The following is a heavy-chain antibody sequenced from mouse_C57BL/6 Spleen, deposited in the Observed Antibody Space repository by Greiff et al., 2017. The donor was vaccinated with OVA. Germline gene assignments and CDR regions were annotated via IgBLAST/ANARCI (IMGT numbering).Heavy chain of an antibody. D-gene: IGHD2-5*01. CDR1: GFSLTSYG. Sequence: QVHVKQSGPGLVQPSQSLSITCTVSGFSLTSYGVHWVRQSPGKGLEWLGVIWRGGSTDYNAAFMSRLSITKDNSKSQVFFKMNSLQADDTAIYYCAKNDNSNYWYFDVWGTGTTVTVSS. CDR2: IWRGGST. J-gene: IGHJ1*03. CDR3: AKNDNSNYWYFDV. V-gene: IGHV2-5*01.